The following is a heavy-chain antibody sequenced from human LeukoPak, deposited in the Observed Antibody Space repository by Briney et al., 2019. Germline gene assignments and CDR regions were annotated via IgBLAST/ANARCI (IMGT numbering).Heavy chain of an antibody. CDR2: INHSGST. D-gene: IGHD6-19*01. CDR3: ASGAVAATPLWNY. J-gene: IGHJ4*02. Sequence: SETLSLTCAVYGGPFSGYYWSWIRQPPGKGLEWIGEINHSGSTSYNPSLKSRVTISIDTSKKQFSLKLNAVIAADTAFYYCASGAVAATPLWNYWGQGTVVTVSS. V-gene: IGHV4-34*01. CDR1: GGPFSGYY.